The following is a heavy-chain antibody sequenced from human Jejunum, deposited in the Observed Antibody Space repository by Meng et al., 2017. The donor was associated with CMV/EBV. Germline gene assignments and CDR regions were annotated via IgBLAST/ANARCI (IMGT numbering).Heavy chain of an antibody. J-gene: IGHJ4*02. V-gene: IGHV7-4-1*02. Sequence: KVSGYSFTTYAMNWVRQTPGQGLEWMRWIDTKTGTPTYARGFIGRFVFSSDTSVSTAYLQISSLEAEDTAVYYCARVIVPGTGQVVYWGQGTLVTVSS. D-gene: IGHD6-19*01. CDR3: ARVIVPGTGQVVY. CDR1: GYSFTTYA. CDR2: IDTKTGTP.